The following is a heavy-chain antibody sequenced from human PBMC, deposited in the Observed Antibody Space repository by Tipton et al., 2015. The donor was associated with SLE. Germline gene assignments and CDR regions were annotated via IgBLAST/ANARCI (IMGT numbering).Heavy chain of an antibody. D-gene: IGHD5-12*01. CDR1: GGSIGSYY. V-gene: IGHV4-59*01. Sequence: LRLSCTVSGGSIGSYYWSWIRQPPGKGLEWIGYISYSGSTNYNPSLKSRVTISVDTSKNQFSLKLSSVTAADTAVYYCARAGLATSYYYYMDVWGKGTTVTVSS. CDR3: ARAGLATSYYYYMDV. CDR2: ISYSGST. J-gene: IGHJ6*03.